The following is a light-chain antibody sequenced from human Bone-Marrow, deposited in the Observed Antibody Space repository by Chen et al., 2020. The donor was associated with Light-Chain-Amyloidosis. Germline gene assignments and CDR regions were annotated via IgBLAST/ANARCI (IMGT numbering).Light chain of an antibody. J-gene: IGKJ4*01. Sequence: DIQMTQAPSTLSASGGDRVTITCRARQTISSWLAWYQQTPGKAPKLLIYMSYSLESGVPSRFIGSGSGTEFTLTLSRLQPDDSPTYYCKQYDSYSPLTFGGGTKVEIK. CDR1: QTISSW. CDR2: MSY. CDR3: KQYDSYSPLT. V-gene: IGKV1-5*03.